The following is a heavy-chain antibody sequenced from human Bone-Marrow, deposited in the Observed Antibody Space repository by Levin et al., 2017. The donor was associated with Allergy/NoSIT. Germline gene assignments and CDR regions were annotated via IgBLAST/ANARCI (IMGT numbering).Heavy chain of an antibody. CDR1: GFTFSRFA. D-gene: IGHD6-19*01. J-gene: IGHJ4*02. CDR2: ISAPGTKT. Sequence: GESLKISCAASGFTFSRFAMSWVRQAPGKGLEWVSAISAPGTKTFYADSVQGRFTISRDNSNNTLDLQMTSLRADDTALYYCAKVGHSSAWSVSYFFDFWGLGAQVTVSS. CDR3: AKVGHSSAWSVSYFFDF. V-gene: IGHV3-23*01.